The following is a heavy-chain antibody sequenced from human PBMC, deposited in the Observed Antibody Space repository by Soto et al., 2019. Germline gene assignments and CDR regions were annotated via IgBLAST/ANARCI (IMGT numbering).Heavy chain of an antibody. J-gene: IGHJ4*02. CDR1: GFTFSSYA. CDR3: ARDRDIDRNFDY. Sequence: QVQLVESGGGVVQPGRSLRLSCAASGFTFSSYAMHWVRQAPGKGLEWVAVISYDGSNKYYADSVKGRSTISRDNSKNTLYLQMNSLRAEDTAVYYWARDRDIDRNFDYWGQGTLVTVSS. V-gene: IGHV3-30-3*01. CDR2: ISYDGSNK.